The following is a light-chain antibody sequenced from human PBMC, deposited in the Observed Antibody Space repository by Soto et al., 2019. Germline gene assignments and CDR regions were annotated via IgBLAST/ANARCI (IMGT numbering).Light chain of an antibody. CDR2: DAS. V-gene: IGKV3-15*01. J-gene: IGKJ5*01. CDR1: QSVSSN. Sequence: EIVMTQSPATLSVSPLESATPSFMGSQSVSSNLAWHQQKPGQAPRILMYDASTRATGISARFSGSGSGTEFTLTISCLQSEDFAVYYCQQYNNWPITFGQGTRLEI. CDR3: QQYNNWPIT.